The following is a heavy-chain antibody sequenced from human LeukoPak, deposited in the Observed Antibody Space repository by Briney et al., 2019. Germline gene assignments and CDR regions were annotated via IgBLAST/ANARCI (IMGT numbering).Heavy chain of an antibody. CDR2: ISVSGDTT. Sequence: GGSLGLSCAASGFTFSSYAMSWVRQAPGKGLEWVSAISVSGDTTYYADSVKGRFTISRDNSKNTLYLQMSGLRAEDTAVYYCAKVASYWYFDLWGRGTLVTVSS. CDR1: GFTFSSYA. J-gene: IGHJ2*01. CDR3: AKVASYWYFDL. V-gene: IGHV3-23*01.